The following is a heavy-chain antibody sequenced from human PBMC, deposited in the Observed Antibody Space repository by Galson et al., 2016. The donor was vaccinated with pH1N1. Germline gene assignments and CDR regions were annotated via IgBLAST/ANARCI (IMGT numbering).Heavy chain of an antibody. V-gene: IGHV3-23*01. Sequence: SLRLSCAASGFTFISYAMSWVRQAPGKGLEWVSVISGSGGNTYYVDSVKGRFTISRYNSKNTLYLQMNSLRAEDTAVYYCTKGGSIAAPDEAFDIWGQGTMVTVSS. CDR1: GFTFISYA. CDR3: TKGGSIAAPDEAFDI. D-gene: IGHD6-6*01. CDR2: ISGSGGNT. J-gene: IGHJ3*02.